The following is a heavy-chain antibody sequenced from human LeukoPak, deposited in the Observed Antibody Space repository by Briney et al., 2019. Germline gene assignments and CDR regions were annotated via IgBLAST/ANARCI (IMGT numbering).Heavy chain of an antibody. CDR2: INPSGGST. V-gene: IGHV1-46*01. CDR1: GYTFTSYY. J-gene: IGHJ3*02. D-gene: IGHD6-13*01. CDR3: ARDHLAAAGPDAFDI. Sequence: ASVKVSCKASGYTFTSYYMHWVRQAPGQGLEWMGIINPSGGSTSYAQKFQGRVTMTRDTSTSTVYMELSSLRSEDTAVYYCARDHLAAAGPDAFDIWGQGTMVTVSS.